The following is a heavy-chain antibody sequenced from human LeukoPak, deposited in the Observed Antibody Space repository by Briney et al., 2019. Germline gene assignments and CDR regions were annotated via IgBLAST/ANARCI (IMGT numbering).Heavy chain of an antibody. CDR1: GFTFSAYW. V-gene: IGHV3-74*01. D-gene: IGHD1-1*01. CDR3: AREILEPGKTHEY. Sequence: GGSLRLPCAASGFTFSAYWMHWVRQVPGKGLVWVSRNNDGTATFFADSVKGRFTISRDNAKNTLYLQMDSLRAEDTAMYYCAREILEPGKTHEYWGQGTLVTVSS. J-gene: IGHJ4*02. CDR2: NNDGTAT.